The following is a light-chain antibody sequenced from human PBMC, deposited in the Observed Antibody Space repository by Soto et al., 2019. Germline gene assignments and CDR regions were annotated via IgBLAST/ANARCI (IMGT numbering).Light chain of an antibody. V-gene: IGKV3-20*01. Sequence: EVMLTQSPCTLSLSPGERATLACRASKSVSNYVAWYQQKSGQPPRLLIYGASTRASGIPDRFSGSGSGTDFTLTISRVESEDFALYYCQQYGSSLTFGLGTKVDIK. J-gene: IGKJ1*01. CDR3: QQYGSSLT. CDR1: KSVSNY. CDR2: GAS.